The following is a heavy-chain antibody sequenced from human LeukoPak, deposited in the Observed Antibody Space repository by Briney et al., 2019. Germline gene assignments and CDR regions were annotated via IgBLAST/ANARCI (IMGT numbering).Heavy chain of an antibody. J-gene: IGHJ6*02. CDR3: ARLSMVRGVIIGYYYYGMDV. D-gene: IGHD3-10*01. V-gene: IGHV3-21*01. CDR2: ISSSSYI. CDR1: GFTFSSYS. Sequence: PGGSLRLSCAASGFTFSSYSMNWVRQAPGKGLEWVSSISSSSYIYYADSVKGRFTISRDNAKNSLYLQMNSLRAEDTAVYYCARLSMVRGVIIGYYYYGMDVWGQGTTVTVSS.